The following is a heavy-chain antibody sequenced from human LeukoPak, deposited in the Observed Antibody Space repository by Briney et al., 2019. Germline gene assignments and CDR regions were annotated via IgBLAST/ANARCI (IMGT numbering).Heavy chain of an antibody. CDR2: ISSSGSTI. Sequence: PGGSLRLSCAASGFAFSDYYMSWIRQAPGKGLEWVSYISSSGSTIYYADSVKGRFTISRDNAKNSLYLQMNSLRAEDTAVYYCARDRYCSSTSCYNSFNYWGQGTLVTVSS. CDR1: GFAFSDYY. J-gene: IGHJ4*02. D-gene: IGHD2-2*02. CDR3: ARDRYCSSTSCYNSFNY. V-gene: IGHV3-11*01.